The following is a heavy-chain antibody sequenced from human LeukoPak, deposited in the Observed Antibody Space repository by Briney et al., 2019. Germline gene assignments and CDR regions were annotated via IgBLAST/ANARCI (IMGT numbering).Heavy chain of an antibody. D-gene: IGHD6-19*01. J-gene: IGHJ4*02. V-gene: IGHV4-59*08. CDR2: IYYSGST. CDR3: ARHYGQWLVPDY. Sequence: SETLSLTCTVSGGSISSYYWSWIRQPPGKGLEWIGYIYYSGSTNYNPSLKSRVTISVDTSKNQFSLKLSSVTAADTAVYYCARHYGQWLVPDYWGQGTLVTVSS. CDR1: GGSISSYY.